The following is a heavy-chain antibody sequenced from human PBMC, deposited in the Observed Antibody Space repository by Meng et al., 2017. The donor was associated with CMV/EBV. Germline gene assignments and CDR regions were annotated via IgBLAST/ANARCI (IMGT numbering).Heavy chain of an antibody. J-gene: IGHJ4*02. V-gene: IGHV3-21*01. CDR2: ISSSSSYI. CDR1: GFTFSSYS. Sequence: GGSLRLSCAASGFTFSSYSMNWVRQAPGKGLEWVSSISSSSSYIYYAGSVRGRFTISRDNAKNSLYLQMNSLRAEDTAVYYCARGGIAARLCDYWGQGTLVTVSS. D-gene: IGHD6-6*01. CDR3: ARGGIAARLCDY.